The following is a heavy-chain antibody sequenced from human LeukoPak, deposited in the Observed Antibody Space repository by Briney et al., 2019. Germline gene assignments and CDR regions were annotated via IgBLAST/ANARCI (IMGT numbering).Heavy chain of an antibody. J-gene: IGHJ4*02. V-gene: IGHV3-21*01. Sequence: GGSLRLSCAASGFTFSGYTMSWVRQAPGKGLEWVSSISGSSSYISYADSVKGRFTISRDNAKNSLFLQTNSLRAEDTAVYSCARVRGSSWSEYYFDYWGQGTLVTVSS. CDR2: ISGSSSYI. CDR3: ARVRGSSWSEYYFDY. D-gene: IGHD6-13*01. CDR1: GFTFSGYT.